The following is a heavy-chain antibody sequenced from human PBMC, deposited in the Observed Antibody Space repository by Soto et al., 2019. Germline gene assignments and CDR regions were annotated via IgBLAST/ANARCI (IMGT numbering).Heavy chain of an antibody. CDR1: GYTXSGYY. CDR2: INPNSGGT. J-gene: IGHJ3*02. D-gene: IGHD2-2*01. CDR3: ARDSNYCSSTSCYPGAFDI. V-gene: IGHV1-2*02. Sequence: GXSXKVSFKAAGYTXSGYYMNWVRQAPGQGLEWIGWINPNSGGTNYAQKFKGRVTMTRDTSISTAYMELSRLRSDDTAVYYCARDSNYCSSTSCYPGAFDIWGQGTMVTVSS.